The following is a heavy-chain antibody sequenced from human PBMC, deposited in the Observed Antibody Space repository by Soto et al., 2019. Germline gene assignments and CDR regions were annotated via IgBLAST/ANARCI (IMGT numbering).Heavy chain of an antibody. D-gene: IGHD1-7*01. CDR3: ARAQSTKTGTGGDGYFYYYGMDV. Sequence: QLQLQESGSGLVKPSQTLSLTCAVSGGSISSGGYSWSWIRQPPGKGLEWIGYIYHSGSTYYNPSLKSRVTISVDRSKNQFSLKLSSVTAADTAAYYCARAQSTKTGTGGDGYFYYYGMDVWGQGTTVTVSS. V-gene: IGHV4-30-2*01. CDR1: GGSISSGGYS. CDR2: IYHSGST. J-gene: IGHJ6*02.